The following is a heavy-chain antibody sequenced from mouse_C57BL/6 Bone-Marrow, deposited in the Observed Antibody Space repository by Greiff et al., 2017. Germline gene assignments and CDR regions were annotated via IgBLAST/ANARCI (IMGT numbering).Heavy chain of an antibody. CDR3: ARHEEAGPRFDY. V-gene: IGHV1-62-2*01. CDR1: GYTFTEYT. Sequence: VHLVESGAELVKPGASVKLSCKASGYTFTEYTIHWVKQRSGQGLEWIGWFYPGSGSIKYNEKFKDKATLTADKSSSTVYMELSRLTSEDSAVYFCARHEEAGPRFDYWGQGTTLTVSS. D-gene: IGHD3-3*01. CDR2: FYPGSGSI. J-gene: IGHJ2*01.